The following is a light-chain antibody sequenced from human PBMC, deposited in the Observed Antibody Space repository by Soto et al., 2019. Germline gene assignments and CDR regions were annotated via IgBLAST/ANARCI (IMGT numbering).Light chain of an antibody. Sequence: DIQMTQSPSSVSASVGDRVTITCRASQGISSWLAWYQQEPGNAPKLLIYAASSLRSEFPSRFSGSGTGTDLTLTVSSWQPEDFATYYCQQASSFPPTFGGGTKVEIK. CDR2: AAS. CDR1: QGISSW. J-gene: IGKJ4*01. V-gene: IGKV1-12*01. CDR3: QQASSFPPT.